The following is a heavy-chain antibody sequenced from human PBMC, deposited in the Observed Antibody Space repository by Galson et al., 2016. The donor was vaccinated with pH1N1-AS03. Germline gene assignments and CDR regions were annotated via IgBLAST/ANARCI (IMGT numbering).Heavy chain of an antibody. CDR2: SKPTTEGT. D-gene: IGHD2-21*02. J-gene: IGHJ4*02. Sequence: SVKVSCKVSGYTLTAYYIHWVRQAPGQGLEWMGLSKPTTEGTSSAQKFQGRVTLTRDTSASTAYMELTWQTSDDTAVYYCARAGIVETVMIICGGDCYSTDYWGPGTLVTVSS. CDR3: ARAGIVETVMIICGGDCYSTDY. CDR1: GYTLTAYY. V-gene: IGHV1-2*06.